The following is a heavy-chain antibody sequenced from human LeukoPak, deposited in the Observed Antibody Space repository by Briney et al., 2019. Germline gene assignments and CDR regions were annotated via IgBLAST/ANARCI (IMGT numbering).Heavy chain of an antibody. D-gene: IGHD3-9*01. CDR2: INPNSGGT. V-gene: IGHV1-2*06. Sequence: GAPLKLSCKAAGYTFTGYYMHCVRHAPGQGLEWMGRINPNSGGTDYAQKFQGRVTMTRDTSISTAYMELSRLRSDDTAVYYCARPRHVLRYFDWLSIWGQGTLVTVSS. CDR1: GYTFTGYY. J-gene: IGHJ4*02. CDR3: ARPRHVLRYFDWLSI.